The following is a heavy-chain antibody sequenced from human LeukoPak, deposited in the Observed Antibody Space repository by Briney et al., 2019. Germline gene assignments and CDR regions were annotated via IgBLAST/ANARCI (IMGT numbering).Heavy chain of an antibody. J-gene: IGHJ3*02. V-gene: IGHV1-2*02. CDR2: INPNNGGT. D-gene: IGHD6-19*01. CDR3: ARGYSGWHDAFDI. Sequence: GASVKVSCKASEHTFTGYYIHWVRQAPGQRLEWMGWINPNNGGTKYAQRFQGRVTMTRDTSITTAYMELSRLMSDDTAVYCCARGYSGWHDAFDIWGQGTLVAVSS. CDR1: EHTFTGYY.